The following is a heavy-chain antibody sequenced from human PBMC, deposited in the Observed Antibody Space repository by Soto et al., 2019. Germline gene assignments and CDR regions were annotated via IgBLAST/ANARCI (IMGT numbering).Heavy chain of an antibody. CDR3: AKGAGDRLSLGMDV. V-gene: IGHV3-30*18. J-gene: IGHJ6*02. Sequence: QVQLVESGGGVVQPGWSLRLSCAASGFSISDYGMEWVRQAPGKGLEWVALISYDGSNTYYADSVKGRFTISRANSKDTLFLQMTGLRREDTAVYYCAKGAGDRLSLGMDVWGQGTTVTVSS. CDR2: ISYDGSNT. D-gene: IGHD1-26*01. CDR1: GFSISDYG.